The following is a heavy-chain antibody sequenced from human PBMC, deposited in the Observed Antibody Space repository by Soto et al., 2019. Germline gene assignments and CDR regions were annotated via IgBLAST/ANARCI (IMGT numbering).Heavy chain of an antibody. J-gene: IGHJ2*01. D-gene: IGHD2-15*01. V-gene: IGHV1-8*01. Sequence: QVQLVQSAAEVKKPGASVKVSCKASGYTFTSYDINWVRQAAGQGLEWIGWMNPNSGKAVYAQKFQGRVTMAGNTSISTAYMELSSLRSDDTAVYFCARGLVVVSATYWYFDLWGRGTLVTVSS. CDR1: GYTFTSYD. CDR3: ARGLVVVSATYWYFDL. CDR2: MNPNSGKA.